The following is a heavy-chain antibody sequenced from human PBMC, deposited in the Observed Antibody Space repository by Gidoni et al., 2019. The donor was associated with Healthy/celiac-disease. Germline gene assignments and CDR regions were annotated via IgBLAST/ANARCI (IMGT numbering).Heavy chain of an antibody. D-gene: IGHD6-13*01. CDR3: ARGSIAAAGPSFDY. CDR2: INHSGST. Sequence: QVQLQQWGEGLLKHSETLSLTCAVYGGSFSGYYWSWIRQPPGKGLEWIGEINHSGSTNYNPSLKSRVTISVDTSKNQFSLKLSSVTAADTAVYYCARGSIAAAGPSFDYWGQGTLVTVSS. CDR1: GGSFSGYY. J-gene: IGHJ4*02. V-gene: IGHV4-34*01.